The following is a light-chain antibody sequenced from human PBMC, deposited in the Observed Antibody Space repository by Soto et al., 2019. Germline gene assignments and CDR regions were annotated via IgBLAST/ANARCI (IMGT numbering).Light chain of an antibody. Sequence: AIQLTQSPSSLSAFVGDRVTITCRASHDISSALAWYQQKPGRAPKLLIYDASKLQSGVPSRFSGSGSGTEFTLTISSLQSEDFAVYYCQQYNNWPQTFGQGTKVDIK. J-gene: IGKJ1*01. CDR3: QQYNNWPQT. CDR2: DAS. V-gene: IGKV1D-13*01. CDR1: HDISSA.